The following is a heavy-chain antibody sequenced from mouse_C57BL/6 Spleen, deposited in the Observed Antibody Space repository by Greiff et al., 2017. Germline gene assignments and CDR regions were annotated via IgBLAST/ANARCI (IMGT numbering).Heavy chain of an antibody. V-gene: IGHV5-17*01. CDR2: ISSGSSTI. D-gene: IGHD3-2*02. J-gene: IGHJ3*01. Sequence: EVNLVESGGGLVKPGGSLKLSCAASGFTFSDYGMHWVRQAPEKGLEWVAYISSGSSTIYYADTVKGRFTISRDNAKNTLFLQMTSLGSKDTAMYDSARPVAAQANLFAYWGQGTLVTVSA. CDR1: GFTFSDYG. CDR3: ARPVAAQANLFAY.